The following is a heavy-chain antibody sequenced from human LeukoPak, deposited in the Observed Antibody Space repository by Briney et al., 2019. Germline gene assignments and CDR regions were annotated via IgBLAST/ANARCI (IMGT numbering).Heavy chain of an antibody. CDR3: ARCSSTSCSDFDY. V-gene: IGHV4-59*01. J-gene: IGHJ4*02. D-gene: IGHD2-2*01. CDR1: GGSISSYY. CDR2: IYYSGST. Sequence: PSETLSLTCTVSGGSISSYYWSWIRQPPGKGLEWIGYIYYSGSTNYNPSLKSRVTISEDTSKNQFSLKLSSVTAADTAVYYCARCSSTSCSDFDYWGQGTLVTVSS.